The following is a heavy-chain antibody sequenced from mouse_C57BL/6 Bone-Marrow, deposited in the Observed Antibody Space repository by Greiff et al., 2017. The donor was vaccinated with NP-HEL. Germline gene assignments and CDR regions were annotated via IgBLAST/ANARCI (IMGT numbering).Heavy chain of an antibody. CDR1: GYTFTSYW. J-gene: IGHJ3*01. CDR2: IDPSDSYT. CDR3: ARGGFAY. Sequence: VQLQQPGAELVKPGASVKLSCKASGYTFTSYWMQWVKQRPGQGLEWIGEIDPSDSYTNYNQKFKGKATLTVDTSAITAYMQLSILTSEDSAVYYCARGGFAYWGQGTLVTVSA. V-gene: IGHV1-50*01.